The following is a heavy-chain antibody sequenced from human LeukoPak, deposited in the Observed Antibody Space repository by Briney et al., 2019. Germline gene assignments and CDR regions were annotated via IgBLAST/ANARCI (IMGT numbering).Heavy chain of an antibody. CDR1: GGTFSSYA. D-gene: IGHD2-15*01. Sequence: GASVKVSCKASGGTFSSYAISWVRQAPGHGLEWMGGIIPIFGTANYAQKFQGRVTITTDEATSTAYMELSSLRSEDTAVYYCATQGEKTHQSSGGSCYSLDYWGQGTLVTVSS. CDR3: ATQGEKTHQSSGGSCYSLDY. CDR2: IIPIFGTA. J-gene: IGHJ4*02. V-gene: IGHV1-69*05.